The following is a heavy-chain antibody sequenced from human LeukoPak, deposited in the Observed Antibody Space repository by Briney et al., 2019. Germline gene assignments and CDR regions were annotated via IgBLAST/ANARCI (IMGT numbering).Heavy chain of an antibody. V-gene: IGHV1-46*03. CDR3: ARDLPRQVAATEDY. CDR1: GYTFTSYG. Sequence: GASVKVSCKASGYTFTSYGISWVRQAPGQGLEWMGIINPSGGSTSYAQKFQGRVTMTRDTSTSTVYMELSSLRSEDTAVYYCARDLPRQVAATEDYWGQGTLVTVSS. CDR2: INPSGGST. D-gene: IGHD2-15*01. J-gene: IGHJ4*02.